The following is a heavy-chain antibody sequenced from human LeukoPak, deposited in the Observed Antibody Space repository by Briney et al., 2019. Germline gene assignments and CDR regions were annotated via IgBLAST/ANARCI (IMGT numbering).Heavy chain of an antibody. V-gene: IGHV1-18*01. Sequence: ASVKVSCKASGYTFSNYFMNWVRQAPGQGLEWMGWISPYNGNTKYLQKFQGRVTMTTDTSTSTASMEVRSLRSDDTAVYYCAREESIGRYQFLHEYWGQGTLVTVSS. CDR2: ISPYNGNT. CDR1: GYTFSNYF. J-gene: IGHJ4*02. CDR3: AREESIGRYQFLHEY. D-gene: IGHD1-26*01.